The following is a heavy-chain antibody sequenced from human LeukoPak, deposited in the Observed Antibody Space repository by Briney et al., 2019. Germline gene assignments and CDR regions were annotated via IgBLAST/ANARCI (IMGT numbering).Heavy chain of an antibody. CDR1: GFTFSSYE. D-gene: IGHD5-18*01. V-gene: IGHV3-48*03. CDR2: ISSSGSTI. CDR3: AREGGGYSYGYGPELDY. J-gene: IGHJ4*02. Sequence: GGSLRLSCAASGFTFSSYEMNWVRPAPGKGLEWVSYISSSGSTIYYADSVKGRFTISRDNAKNSLYLQINSLRAEDTAVYYCAREGGGYSYGYGPELDYWGQGTLVTVSS.